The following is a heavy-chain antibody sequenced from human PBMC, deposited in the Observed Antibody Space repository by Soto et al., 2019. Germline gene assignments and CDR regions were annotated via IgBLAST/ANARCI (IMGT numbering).Heavy chain of an antibody. D-gene: IGHD3-10*01. Sequence: QVQLQESGPGLVKPSQTLSLTCTVSGGSISSGDYYWSWIRQPPGKGLEWIGYIDYRGSAYYNPFLTSRGTIAAATSENRFPLNVCPVTAADTAVDYCARDTVESDGSYYYALDVWGHGTTVTVSS. J-gene: IGHJ6*01. V-gene: IGHV4-30-4*01. CDR2: IDYRGSA. CDR3: ARDTVESDGSYYYALDV. CDR1: GGSISSGDYY.